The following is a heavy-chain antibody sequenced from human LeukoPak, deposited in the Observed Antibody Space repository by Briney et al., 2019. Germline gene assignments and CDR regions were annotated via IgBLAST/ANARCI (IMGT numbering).Heavy chain of an antibody. CDR3: ARGQARLSWFDP. CDR2: IYYSGST. Sequence: KPSETLSLTCTVSGGSISSYYWSWIRQPPGKGLEWIGYIYYSGSTYYNPSLKSRVTISLDTSKNQFFLRLSSVTAADTAVYYCARGQARLSWFDPWGQGTLVTVSS. V-gene: IGHV4-59*08. J-gene: IGHJ5*02. CDR1: GGSISSYY. D-gene: IGHD6-19*01.